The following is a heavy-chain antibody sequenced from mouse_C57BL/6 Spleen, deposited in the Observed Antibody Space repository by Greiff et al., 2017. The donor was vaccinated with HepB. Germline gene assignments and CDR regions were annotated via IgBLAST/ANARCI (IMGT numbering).Heavy chain of an antibody. Sequence: VKLQQPGAELVRPGSSVKLSCKASGYTFTSYWMHWVKQRPIQGLEWIGNIDPSDSETHYNQKFKDKATLTVDRSSSTAYMQLSSLTAEDSAVYYCASTGSNYPHGYFDVWGTGTTVTVSS. D-gene: IGHD2-5*01. CDR1: GYTFTSYW. CDR2: IDPSDSET. CDR3: ASTGSNYPHGYFDV. V-gene: IGHV1-52*01. J-gene: IGHJ1*03.